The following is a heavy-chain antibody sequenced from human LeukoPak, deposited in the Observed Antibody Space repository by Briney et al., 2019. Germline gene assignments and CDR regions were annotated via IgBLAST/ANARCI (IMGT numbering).Heavy chain of an antibody. CDR3: ARGQAPYYDFWSA. CDR2: IYYSGST. Sequence: SETLSLTCTVSGGSISSYYWSWIRQPPGKGLEWIGYIYYSGSTNYNPSLKSRVTISVDTSKNQFSLKLSSVTAADTAVYYCARGQAPYYDFWSAWGQGTLVTVSS. D-gene: IGHD3-3*01. CDR1: GGSISSYY. J-gene: IGHJ4*02. V-gene: IGHV4-59*12.